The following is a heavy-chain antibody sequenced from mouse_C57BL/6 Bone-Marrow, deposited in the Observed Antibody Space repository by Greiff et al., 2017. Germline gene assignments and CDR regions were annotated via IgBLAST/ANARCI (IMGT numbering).Heavy chain of an antibody. CDR1: GYTFTSYW. Sequence: QVQLQQPGAELVKPGASVKLSCKASGYTFTSYWMQWVKQRPGQGLEWIGEIDPSDSYTNYNQKFKGKATLTVDTSSSTAYMQLSSLTSEDSAVYYCARWLRWYFDYWGQGTTLTVSS. CDR2: IDPSDSYT. J-gene: IGHJ2*01. V-gene: IGHV1-50*01. D-gene: IGHD2-2*01. CDR3: ARWLRWYFDY.